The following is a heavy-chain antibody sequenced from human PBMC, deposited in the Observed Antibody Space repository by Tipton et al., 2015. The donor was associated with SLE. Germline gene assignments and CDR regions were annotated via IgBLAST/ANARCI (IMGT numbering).Heavy chain of an antibody. CDR1: GFTFSSYA. D-gene: IGHD1-14*01. J-gene: IGHJ2*01. CDR3: AREIRNGYFDL. CDR2: ISDSGGNT. V-gene: IGHV3-23*01. Sequence: SLRLSCAASGFTFSSYAMNWVRQAPGKGLEWVSAISDSGGNTYYADSVKGRFTISTDNSKKTLYLHMSSLSPEDAAVYYCAREIRNGYFDLWGRGTLVTVSS.